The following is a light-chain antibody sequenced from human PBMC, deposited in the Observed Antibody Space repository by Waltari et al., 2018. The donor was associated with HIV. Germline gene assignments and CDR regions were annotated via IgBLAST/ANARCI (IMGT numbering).Light chain of an antibody. CDR3: QQYYTIGPS. Sequence: DIVMTQSPTSLAVSLGERATINCWSSRTILYSSNNQNYLAWYQQKPGQSPKVLIYWASTRASGVPDRFSGSGSGTNFSLTISSLQTDDVALYYCQQYYTIGPSFGGGTKVEIK. CDR2: WAS. J-gene: IGKJ4*01. CDR1: RTILYSSNNQNY. V-gene: IGKV4-1*01.